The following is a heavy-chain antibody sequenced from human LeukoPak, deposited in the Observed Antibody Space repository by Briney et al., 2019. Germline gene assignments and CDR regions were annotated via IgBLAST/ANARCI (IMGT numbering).Heavy chain of an antibody. J-gene: IGHJ4*02. V-gene: IGHV3-74*01. Sequence: GGSLRLSCAASGFTFSSYWMHWVRQVTAKGLAWVSRLKSDGRSTSYADSVKGRFTISRDNAKNTLYLQMNSLRAEDTAVYYCAREGPYYGGNDYWGQGTLVTVSS. D-gene: IGHD4-17*01. CDR3: AREGPYYGGNDY. CDR1: GFTFSSYW. CDR2: LKSDGRST.